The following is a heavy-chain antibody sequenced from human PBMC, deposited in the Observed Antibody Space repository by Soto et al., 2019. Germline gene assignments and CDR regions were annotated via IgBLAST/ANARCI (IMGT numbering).Heavy chain of an antibody. V-gene: IGHV4-39*02. D-gene: IGHD1-1*01. J-gene: IGHJ4*02. CDR1: GGSITNSSSY. CDR3: ARDRMTTYGSGKLYYFLY. CDR2: MYYRGSR. Sequence: SETVSLTCTVPGGSITNSSSYSGWIRQPPRKRLEWMGSMYYRGSRYKNPSLKSRVNMSVDTSQNQFSVRLTSVTAADTAVYYCARDRMTTYGSGKLYYFLYCGQGPPVPGS.